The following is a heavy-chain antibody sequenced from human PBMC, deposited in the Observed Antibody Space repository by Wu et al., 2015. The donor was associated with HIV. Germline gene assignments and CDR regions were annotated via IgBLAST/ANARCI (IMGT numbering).Heavy chain of an antibody. D-gene: IGHD3-22*01. CDR1: GYTFINNF. V-gene: IGHV1-46*01. CDR3: ARERVDYDSGGYRAHRGYYFDY. J-gene: IGHJ4*02. CDR2: INPRSDST. Sequence: QIQLVQSRAAVKKPGASVKVSCTTFGYTFINNFLHWVRQAPGQVPEWMGMINPRSDSTTYAQQFEGRLTMTRDTSKNTMYMELSGLRSEDTARYYCARERVDYDSGGYRAHRGYYFDYWGQGTLVIVS.